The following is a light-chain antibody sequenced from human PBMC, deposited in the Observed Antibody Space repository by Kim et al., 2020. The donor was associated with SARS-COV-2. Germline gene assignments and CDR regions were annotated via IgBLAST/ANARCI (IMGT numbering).Light chain of an antibody. Sequence: DVQMTQSPSSLSASVGDRVTITCHASQDINNCLNWYQQKPGKAPKLLIYDASNLETGVPTRFSGSGSGTDFTFTISSLQPEDIATYYCQSLIDLPGFGQRTRLEIK. CDR2: DAS. CDR1: QDINNC. V-gene: IGKV1-33*01. J-gene: IGKJ5*01. CDR3: QSLIDLPG.